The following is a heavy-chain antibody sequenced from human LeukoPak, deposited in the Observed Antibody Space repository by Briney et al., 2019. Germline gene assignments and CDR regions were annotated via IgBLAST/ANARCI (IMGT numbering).Heavy chain of an antibody. CDR2: IHPDGSIT. D-gene: IGHD5-12*01. J-gene: IGHJ5*02. CDR1: GFTITNYW. V-gene: IGHV3-74*03. CDR3: APQQAYSPYNWFDP. Sequence: GGSLRLSCVGSGFTITNYWMHWVRQAPGSGLVWVSRIHPDGSITTYADSVKGRFTISRDNAKNTLYLQMNSLRAEDTAVYYCAPQQAYSPYNWFDPWGQGTLVTVSS.